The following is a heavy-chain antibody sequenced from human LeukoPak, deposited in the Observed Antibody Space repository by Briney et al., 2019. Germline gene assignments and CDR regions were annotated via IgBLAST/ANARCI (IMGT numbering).Heavy chain of an antibody. CDR1: GFTFSNAW. D-gene: IGHD3-9*01. J-gene: IGHJ6*02. CDR2: INSKTDGGST. V-gene: IGHV3-15*01. Sequence: GGSLSLFCAASGFTFSNAWMSWVRQAPGKGMEWVGRINSKTDGGSTDYSAPVKGRFTISRDDSKNTLYLQMNSLKTEDTAVYYCTTDYDMLTRPAPYYYYGMDVWGQGTTVTDSS. CDR3: TTDYDMLTRPAPYYYYGMDV.